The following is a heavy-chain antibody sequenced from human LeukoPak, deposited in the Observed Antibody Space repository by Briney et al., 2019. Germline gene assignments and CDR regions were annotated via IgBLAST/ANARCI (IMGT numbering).Heavy chain of an antibody. D-gene: IGHD2-21*02. J-gene: IGHJ4*02. Sequence: ASVKVSCKASGYTFTGYHMHWVRQAPGQGLEWMGRINPNSGDTNYAQEFQGRVTITRDTSASTAYMELSSLRSEDTAVYYCASGYCGGDCYEAIAYWGQGTLVTVSS. V-gene: IGHV1-2*06. CDR1: GYTFTGYH. CDR3: ASGYCGGDCYEAIAY. CDR2: INPNSGDT.